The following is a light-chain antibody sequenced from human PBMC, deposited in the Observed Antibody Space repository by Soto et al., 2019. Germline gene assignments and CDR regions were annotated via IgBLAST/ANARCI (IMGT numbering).Light chain of an antibody. CDR2: MAS. CDR1: QSLLHSNGYNS. Sequence: DIVMTQTPLSLSVTPGESASISCRSSQSLLHSNGYNSLDWYLQRPGQSPQLLIYMASNRPSGDPDRCSASGSGTHFTLTISRVEAEDVRTYYCMQALPTLTFGGGTKVEFK. V-gene: IGKV2-28*01. CDR3: MQALPTLT. J-gene: IGKJ4*01.